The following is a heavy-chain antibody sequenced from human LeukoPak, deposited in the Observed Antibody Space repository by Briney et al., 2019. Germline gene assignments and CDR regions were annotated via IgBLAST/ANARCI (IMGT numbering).Heavy chain of an antibody. V-gene: IGHV1-2*02. CDR2: INPNSGGT. CDR3: APTPPEDYDDSGYFDY. CDR1: GYTFTAYY. D-gene: IGHD3-22*01. Sequence: GFSVKVSCKASGYTFTAYYVHWVRQAPGQGLEWMGWINPNSGGTKYAQKFQGRVTMTRDTSISTAYMELTRLRSDDTAMYYCAPTPPEDYDDSGYFDYWGQGTLVYVSS. J-gene: IGHJ4*02.